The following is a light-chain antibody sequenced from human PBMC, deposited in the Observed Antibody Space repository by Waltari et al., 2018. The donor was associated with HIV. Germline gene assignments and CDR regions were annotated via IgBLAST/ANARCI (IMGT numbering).Light chain of an antibody. CDR1: SSDVGSYNS. CDR3: SSYTRSSTLV. V-gene: IGLV2-14*01. CDR2: DVS. J-gene: IGLJ2*01. Sequence: QSALTQPASVSGSPGQSITISCTGASSDVGSYNSVSWYQQHPGKAPKLLIYDVSNRPSGFSNRFSGSKSCDTASLTISGLQAEDEADYYCSSYTRSSTLVFGGGTKLTVL.